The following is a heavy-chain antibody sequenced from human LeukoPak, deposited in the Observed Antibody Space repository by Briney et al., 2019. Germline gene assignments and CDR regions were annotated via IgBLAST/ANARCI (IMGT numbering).Heavy chain of an antibody. CDR1: GGSISSYY. Sequence: SETLSLTCTVSGGSISSYYWRWIRQPPGKGLEWIGYIYYSGSTNYNPSLKSRVTISVDTSKNQFSLKLSSVTAADTAVYYCARGGPIAPLDYWGQGTLVTVSS. D-gene: IGHD6-13*01. CDR3: ARGGPIAPLDY. J-gene: IGHJ4*02. CDR2: IYYSGST. V-gene: IGHV4-59*01.